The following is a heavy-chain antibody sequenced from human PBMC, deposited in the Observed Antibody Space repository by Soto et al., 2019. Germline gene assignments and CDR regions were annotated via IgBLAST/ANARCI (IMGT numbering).Heavy chain of an antibody. J-gene: IGHJ5*02. D-gene: IGHD4-4*01. CDR1: GFTFSDSW. CDR3: VRGGSNYAA. Sequence: EVQLVESGGGLVQPGGSLRLSCTASGFTFSDSWMTWVRQAPGKGLEWVARIKPDESEKKYADSVKGRFSISRDNAKNSMYMQMDSRRGEHTAVYYCVRGGSNYAAWGQGTLVTVSS. V-gene: IGHV3-7*01. CDR2: IKPDESEK.